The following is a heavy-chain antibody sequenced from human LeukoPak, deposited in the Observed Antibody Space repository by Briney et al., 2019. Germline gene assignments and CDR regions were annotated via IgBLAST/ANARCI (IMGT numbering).Heavy chain of an antibody. V-gene: IGHV5-51*01. CDR2: IYPGDSDT. J-gene: IGHJ5*02. CDR1: GYSFTSYW. Sequence: GESLKISCKGSGYSFTSYWIGWVRQMPGKGLEWMGIIYPGDSDTRYSPPFQGQVTISADKSISTAYLQWSSLKASDTAMYYCARQVAVAGTSFDPWGQGTLVTVSS. CDR3: ARQVAVAGTSFDP. D-gene: IGHD6-19*01.